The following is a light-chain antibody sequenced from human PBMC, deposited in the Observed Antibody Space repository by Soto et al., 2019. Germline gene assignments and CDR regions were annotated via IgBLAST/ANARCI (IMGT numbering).Light chain of an antibody. CDR3: QQYNSYSLWT. V-gene: IGKV1-8*01. Sequence: AVRMTQSPSSLSASTGDRVTITCRASQGISSYLAWYQQKPGKAPKLLIYAASTLQSGVPSRFSGSGSGTDFTLTISSLQPDDFATYYCQQYNSYSLWTFGQGTKMDIK. J-gene: IGKJ1*01. CDR2: AAS. CDR1: QGISSY.